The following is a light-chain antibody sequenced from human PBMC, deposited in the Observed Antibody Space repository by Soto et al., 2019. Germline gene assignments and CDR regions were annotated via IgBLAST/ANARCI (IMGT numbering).Light chain of an antibody. CDR3: QQRSNWPPIT. CDR1: QSVSSN. V-gene: IGKV3-11*01. J-gene: IGKJ5*01. Sequence: EIVLTQSPGTLSLSPGERATLSCRASQSVSSNLAWYQQKPGQPPNLLIFGASHRAPDIPDRFSGSGSGADFTLTISSLEPEDFAVYYCQQRSNWPPITFGQGTRLEIK. CDR2: GAS.